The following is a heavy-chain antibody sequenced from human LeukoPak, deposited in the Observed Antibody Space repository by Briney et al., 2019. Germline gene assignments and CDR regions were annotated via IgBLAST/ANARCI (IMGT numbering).Heavy chain of an antibody. CDR3: ARAEYYCGSGRFRPGY. D-gene: IGHD3-10*01. Sequence: ASVKVSCKASGYTFTGYYMHWVRQAPGQGLEWMGWINPNSGGTNYAQKFQGRVTMTRDTSISTAYMELSRLRSDDTAVYYCARAEYYCGSGRFRPGYWGQGTLVTVSS. V-gene: IGHV1-2*02. CDR2: INPNSGGT. J-gene: IGHJ4*02. CDR1: GYTFTGYY.